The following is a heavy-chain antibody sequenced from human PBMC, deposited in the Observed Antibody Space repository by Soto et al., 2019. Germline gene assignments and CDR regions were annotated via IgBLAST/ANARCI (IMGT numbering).Heavy chain of an antibody. Sequence: EVQLVESGGGLVQPGGSLRLSCAASGFTVSSNYMSWVRQAPGKGLEWVSVIYSGGSTYYADSVKGRFTISRHNSKNTLYLQMNSLRAGDAAVYYCARDSSGGYFQFDDWGQGTLITVSS. V-gene: IGHV3-53*04. CDR3: ARDSSGGYFQFDD. CDR1: GFTVSSNY. D-gene: IGHD1-1*01. J-gene: IGHJ4*02. CDR2: IYSGGST.